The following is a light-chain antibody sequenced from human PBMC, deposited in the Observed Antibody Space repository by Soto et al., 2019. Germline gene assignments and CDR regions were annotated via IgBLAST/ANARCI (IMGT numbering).Light chain of an antibody. J-gene: IGKJ5*01. CDR3: QQFNSYSS. CDR1: QGISSA. CDR2: DAS. Sequence: AIQLTQSPSSLSASVGDRVTITCRASQGISSALAWYQQKPGKAPKLLIYDASSLESGVPSRFSVSGSGTDFTLTISSLQPEDFASDYCQQFNSYSSFGQVTLLEMK. V-gene: IGKV1-13*02.